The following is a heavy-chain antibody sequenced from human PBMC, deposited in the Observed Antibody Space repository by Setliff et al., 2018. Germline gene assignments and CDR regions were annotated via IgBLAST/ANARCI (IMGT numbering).Heavy chain of an antibody. CDR3: ARDEGSGWYVGH. CDR1: GYTFTSYY. V-gene: IGHV1-46*01. Sequence: ASVKVSCKASGYTFTSYYMHWVRQAPGQGLEWMGIINPSGGSTSHAQKFQGRVTMTRDTSTSTVYMELSSLRSEDTAVYYCARDEGSGWYVGHWGQGTLVTVSS. J-gene: IGHJ4*02. CDR2: INPSGGST. D-gene: IGHD6-19*01.